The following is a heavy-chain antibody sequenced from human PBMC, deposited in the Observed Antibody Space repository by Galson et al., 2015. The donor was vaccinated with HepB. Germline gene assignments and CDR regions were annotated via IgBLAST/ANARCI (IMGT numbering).Heavy chain of an antibody. CDR1: GFTFSNFA. V-gene: IGHV3-30*04. CDR3: ARDPEGGFGAHLWGAFDI. Sequence: SLRLSCAASGFTFSNFAMHWVRQAPGKGLEWVAVISYDGSNKYYADSVKGRFTISGDSSKSTLYLRMNSLRAEDTAVYYCARDPEGGFGAHLWGAFDIWGQGTMVTVSS. CDR2: ISYDGSNK. D-gene: IGHD3-10*01. J-gene: IGHJ3*02.